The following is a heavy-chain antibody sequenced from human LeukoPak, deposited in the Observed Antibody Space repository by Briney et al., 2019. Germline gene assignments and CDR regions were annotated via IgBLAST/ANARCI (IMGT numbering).Heavy chain of an antibody. CDR3: ARVTAAALTYYYYMDV. J-gene: IGHJ6*03. D-gene: IGHD6-13*01. CDR1: GFTSSSYW. V-gene: IGHV3-7*01. CDR2: IKQDGSEK. Sequence: GGSLRLSCAASGFTSSSYWMSWVRQAPGKGLEWVANIKQDGSEKYYVDSVKGRFTISRDNAKNSLYLQMNSLRAEDTAVYYCARVTAAALTYYYYMDVWGKGTTVTVSS.